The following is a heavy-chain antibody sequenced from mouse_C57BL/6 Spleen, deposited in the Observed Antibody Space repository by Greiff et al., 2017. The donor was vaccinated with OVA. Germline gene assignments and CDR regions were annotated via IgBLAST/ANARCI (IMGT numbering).Heavy chain of an antibody. CDR1: GFNIKNTY. Sequence: EVQGVESVAELVRPGASVKLSCTASGFNIKNTYMHWVKQRPEQGLEWIGRIDPANGNTKYAPKFQGKATITADTSSNTAYLQLISLTSEDTAIYYCVYGNYLYAMDYWGQGTSVTVSS. CDR2: IDPANGNT. D-gene: IGHD2-1*01. V-gene: IGHV14-3*01. CDR3: VYGNYLYAMDY. J-gene: IGHJ4*01.